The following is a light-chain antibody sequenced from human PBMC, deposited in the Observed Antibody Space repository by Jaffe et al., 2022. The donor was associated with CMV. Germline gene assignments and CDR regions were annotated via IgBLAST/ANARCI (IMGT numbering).Light chain of an antibody. V-gene: IGKV3-11*01. CDR2: DAS. CDR3: QQRSSWPPRIT. J-gene: IGKJ5*01. Sequence: EIVLTQSPATLSLSPGERATLSCRASQSINSYLAWYQQKPGQAPRLLIYDASNRATGIPARFSGSGSGTDFTLTISSLEPADFAVYYCQQRSSWPPRITFGQGTRLDIK. CDR1: QSINSY.